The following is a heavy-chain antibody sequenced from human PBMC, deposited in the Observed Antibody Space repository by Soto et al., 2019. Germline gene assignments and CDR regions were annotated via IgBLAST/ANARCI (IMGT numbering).Heavy chain of an antibody. CDR2: IDPSDSYT. CDR1: GYEFTSYW. V-gene: IGHV5-10-1*01. J-gene: IGHJ4*02. Sequence: PRECLNVSCKGSGYEFTSYWVGWVRQIPRKGLEWMGRIDPSDSYTNYSPSFQGHVTISADKSISTAYLQWSSLKASDTAMYYCARLRSRDGYNFVWKAGVEKFDYWGQGTLVTVSS. D-gene: IGHD3-16*01. CDR3: ARLRSRDGYNFVWKAGVEKFDY.